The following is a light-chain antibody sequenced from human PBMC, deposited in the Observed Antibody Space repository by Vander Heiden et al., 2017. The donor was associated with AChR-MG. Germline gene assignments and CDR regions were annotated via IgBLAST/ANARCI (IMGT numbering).Light chain of an antibody. V-gene: IGLV2-14*03. CDR3: FSYTSTNSWV. CDR2: DVS. J-gene: IGLJ3*02. Sequence: SSLTQPASAPGSPGRPLTLSWPGTSSDVGGYNYVSWYQQHPGKAPKFMIFDVSNRPSGVSNRFSGSKSGNTASLTISGLQAEDEADYYCFSYTSTNSWVFGGGTKLTVL. CDR1: SSDVGGYNY.